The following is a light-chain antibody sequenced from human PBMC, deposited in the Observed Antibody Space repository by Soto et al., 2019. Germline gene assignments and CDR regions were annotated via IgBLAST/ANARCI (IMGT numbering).Light chain of an antibody. V-gene: IGKV3-15*01. CDR3: QQYNNWPQT. Sequence: EIVMTQSPATLSVSPGERATLSCRARQSVSSNLAWYQQKPGQAPRLLIYGASTRATGIPARFSGSGSGTEFTLTISSLQSEDFAVYYCQQYNNWPQTFGGGTKVDIK. CDR1: QSVSSN. CDR2: GAS. J-gene: IGKJ4*01.